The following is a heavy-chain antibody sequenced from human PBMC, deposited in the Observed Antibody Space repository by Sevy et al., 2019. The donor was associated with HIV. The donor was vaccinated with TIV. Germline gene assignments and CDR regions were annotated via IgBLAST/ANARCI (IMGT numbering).Heavy chain of an antibody. CDR3: AREGWSNPHDY. CDR2: LSFGCGEI. CDR1: GFTFSKYS. Sequence: GGSLRLSCAASGFTFSKYSMSWVRQPPGKGLEWVSILSFGCGEINYADSVKGRFTISRDNSKSSVYLQMNNLRPEDTVVYYCAREGWSNPHDYWGQGTLVTVSS. D-gene: IGHD2-15*01. V-gene: IGHV3-23*01. J-gene: IGHJ4*02.